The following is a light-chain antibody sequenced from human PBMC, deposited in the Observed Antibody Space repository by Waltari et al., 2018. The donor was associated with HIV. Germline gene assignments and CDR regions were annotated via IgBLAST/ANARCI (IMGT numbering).Light chain of an antibody. CDR2: KDT. J-gene: IGLJ2*01. CDR1: ALPKQY. V-gene: IGLV3-25*03. CDR3: QSADSSGIYEI. Sequence: SYEPTQPPSMSVSPGQTARITCSGDALPKQYASWYQQKPGQAPVLIIYKDTERPSGIPERFSGSNSGTIATLTISGVQAEDEAAYYCQSADSSGIYEIFGGGTKVIVL.